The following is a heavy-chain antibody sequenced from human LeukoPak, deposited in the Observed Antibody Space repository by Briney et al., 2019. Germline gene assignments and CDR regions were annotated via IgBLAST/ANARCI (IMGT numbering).Heavy chain of an antibody. Sequence: SETLSLTCTVSGGSISSGGYYWSWIRQHPGKGLEWIGYIYYSGSTYYNPSLKSRVTISVDTSKNQFSLKLSSATAADTAVYYCARGGGNPARSYYYMDVWGKGTTVTVS. CDR3: ARGGGNPARSYYYMDV. V-gene: IGHV4-31*03. CDR2: IYYSGST. J-gene: IGHJ6*03. D-gene: IGHD3-16*01. CDR1: GGSISSGGYY.